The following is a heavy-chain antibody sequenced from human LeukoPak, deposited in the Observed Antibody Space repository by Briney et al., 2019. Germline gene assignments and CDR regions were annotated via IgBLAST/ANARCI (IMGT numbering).Heavy chain of an antibody. V-gene: IGHV3-48*01. J-gene: IGHJ3*02. D-gene: IGHD6-13*01. Sequence: GGSLRLSCAASGFTFSSSAMNWVRQAPGKGLEWVSYISSSSSAIYYADSVKGRFTISRHNSKNTLYLQMNSLRAEDTAVYYCARDRAAAFDIWGQGTMVTVSS. CDR3: ARDRAAAFDI. CDR1: GFTFSSSA. CDR2: ISSSSSAI.